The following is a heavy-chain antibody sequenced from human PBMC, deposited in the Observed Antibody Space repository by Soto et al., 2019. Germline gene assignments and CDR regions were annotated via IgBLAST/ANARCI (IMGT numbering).Heavy chain of an antibody. CDR3: AHRRSSTWYFDY. CDR2: IYWDNDK. CDR1: GFSLITSGVG. Sequence: QITLKESGPTLVKPTQTLTLTCTFSGFSLITSGVGVGWIRQPPGKALEWLALIYWDNDKRYSPSLKSRLTVTKDTSKNQVVLTMTNMDPVDTDTYYCAHRRSSTWYFDYGGRGTLVTVSS. J-gene: IGHJ4*02. V-gene: IGHV2-5*02. D-gene: IGHD6-13*01.